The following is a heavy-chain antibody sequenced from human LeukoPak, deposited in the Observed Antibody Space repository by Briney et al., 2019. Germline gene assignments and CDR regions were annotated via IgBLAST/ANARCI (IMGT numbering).Heavy chain of an antibody. D-gene: IGHD3-22*01. CDR3: ARDMGYDSSGYYPSDAFDI. Sequence: PGGSLRLPCAASGFTFSSYAMHWVRQAPGKGLEWVAVISYDGSNKYYADSVKGRFTISRDNSKNTLYLQMNSLRAEDTAVYYCARDMGYDSSGYYPSDAFDIWGQGTMVTVSS. CDR1: GFTFSSYA. J-gene: IGHJ3*02. V-gene: IGHV3-30-3*01. CDR2: ISYDGSNK.